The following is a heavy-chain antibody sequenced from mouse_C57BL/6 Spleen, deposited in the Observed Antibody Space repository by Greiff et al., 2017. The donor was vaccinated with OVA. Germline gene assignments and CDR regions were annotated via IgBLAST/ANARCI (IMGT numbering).Heavy chain of an antibody. J-gene: IGHJ3*01. Sequence: EVQLQQSGPELVKPGASVKMSCKASGYTFTDYNMHWVKQSHGKSLEWIGYINPNNGGTSYNQKFKGKATLTVNKSSSTAYMELRSLTSEDSAVYYCVRSHYYGSTWFAYGGQGTLVTVSA. CDR2: INPNNGGT. V-gene: IGHV1-22*01. CDR3: VRSHYYGSTWFAY. CDR1: GYTFTDYN. D-gene: IGHD1-1*01.